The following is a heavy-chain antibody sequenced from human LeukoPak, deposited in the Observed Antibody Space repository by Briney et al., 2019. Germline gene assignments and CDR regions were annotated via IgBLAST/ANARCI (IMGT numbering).Heavy chain of an antibody. CDR2: ISDSGGST. Sequence: PGGSLRLSCAASGFTFSSYAMRWVRDALGKGREWVSAISDSGGSTYYAGSVKGRFTISRDNTKRTLYLKIKPLRAADTRVYNSPEDLMLTMVRGFIRQRATGFDPWGQGTLVPVSS. V-gene: IGHV3-23*01. J-gene: IGHJ5*02. CDR3: PEDLMLTMVRGFIRQRATGFDP. D-gene: IGHD3-10*01. CDR1: GFTFSSYA.